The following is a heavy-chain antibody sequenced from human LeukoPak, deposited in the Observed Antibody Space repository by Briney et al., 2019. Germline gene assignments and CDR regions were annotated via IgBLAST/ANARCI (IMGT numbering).Heavy chain of an antibody. Sequence: PGGSLRLSCAGSGFTLSRYGMHWVRQAPGKGLEWVALIRYDGNDHWYGDSAKGRFTISRDNSKDTVYLQMDSLRDEDTAVYYCARWGIVGHDAFDLWGQGTMVTVSS. D-gene: IGHD1-26*01. CDR1: GFTLSRYG. V-gene: IGHV3-33*01. CDR2: IRYDGNDH. J-gene: IGHJ3*01. CDR3: ARWGIVGHDAFDL.